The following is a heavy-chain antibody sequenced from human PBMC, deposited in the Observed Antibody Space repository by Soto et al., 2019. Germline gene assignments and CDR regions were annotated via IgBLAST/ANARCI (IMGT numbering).Heavy chain of an antibody. CDR1: GFSRTTSGVG. Sequence: QITLNESGPTVVRPTETLTLTCRFSGFSRTTSGVGVGWIRQSPGKAPEWLALIYWDDDKRYSASLKSRLTLTKDTSKNQVGLTVSDLDPTDTATYYCAHRVLRTVFGLVTTTAIYFDLCGQGTPVAFSS. CDR3: AHRVLRTVFGLVTTTAIYFDL. D-gene: IGHD3-3*01. CDR2: IYWDDDK. J-gene: IGHJ4*02. V-gene: IGHV2-5*02.